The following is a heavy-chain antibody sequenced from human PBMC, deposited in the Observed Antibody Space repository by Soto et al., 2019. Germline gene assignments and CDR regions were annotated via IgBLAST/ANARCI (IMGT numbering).Heavy chain of an antibody. CDR3: VCGRESGYSLAGYTLFDY. CDR2: INAGNGNT. D-gene: IGHD3-9*01. V-gene: IGHV1-3*01. CDR1: GYTFTSYA. Sequence: ASVKVSCKASGYTFTSYAMHWVRQAPGQRLEWMGWINAGNGNTRYSQKFQGRVTITRDTSASTAYMELSSLRSEDTAVYYCVCGRESGYSLAGYTLFDYWGQGTQVTVSS. J-gene: IGHJ4*02.